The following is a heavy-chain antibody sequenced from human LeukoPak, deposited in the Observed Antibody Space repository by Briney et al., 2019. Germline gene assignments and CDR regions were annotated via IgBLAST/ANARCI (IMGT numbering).Heavy chain of an antibody. CDR1: GGTFSSYA. D-gene: IGHD3-9*01. J-gene: IGHJ4*02. V-gene: IGHV1-69*06. CDR2: IIPIFGTA. CDR3: AIPNSRGVLRYFDWLLFPLRY. Sequence: SVKVSCKASGGTFSSYAISWVRQAPGQGLEWMGGIIPIFGTANYAQKFQGRVTITADKSTSTAYMELSSLRSEDTAVYYCAIPNSRGVLRYFDWLLFPLRYWGQGTLVTVSS.